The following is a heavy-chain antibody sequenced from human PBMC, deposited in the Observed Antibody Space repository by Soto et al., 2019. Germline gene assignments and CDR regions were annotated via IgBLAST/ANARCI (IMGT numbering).Heavy chain of an antibody. CDR1: GYTFTSYG. D-gene: IGHD6-13*01. Sequence: ASVKVSCKASGYTFTSYGISWVRQAPGQGLEWMGRISAYNGNTNYAQKLQGRVTMTTDTSTSTAYMELRSLRPDDTAVYYCARESGSSWYTTTYYYYYMDVWGKGTTVTVSS. CDR3: ARESGSSWYTTTYYYYYMDV. CDR2: ISAYNGNT. V-gene: IGHV1-18*01. J-gene: IGHJ6*03.